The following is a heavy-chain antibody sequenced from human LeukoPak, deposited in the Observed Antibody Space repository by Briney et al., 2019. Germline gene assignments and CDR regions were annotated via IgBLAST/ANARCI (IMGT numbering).Heavy chain of an antibody. Sequence: GGSLRLSCAASGFNLRDYWMHWVRQAPGKGLVWVSRLGTDGTYTNYADSVTGRFTISRDNTKNTLYLQMDSLRAEDTSFYYCVRDPSNSGNWFDLWGQGTLVTVSS. CDR2: LGTDGTYT. CDR3: VRDPSNSGNWFDL. V-gene: IGHV3-74*01. J-gene: IGHJ5*02. D-gene: IGHD4-11*01. CDR1: GFNLRDYW.